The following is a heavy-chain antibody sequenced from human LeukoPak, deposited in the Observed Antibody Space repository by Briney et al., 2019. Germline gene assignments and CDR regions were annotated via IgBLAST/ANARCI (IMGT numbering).Heavy chain of an antibody. CDR1: GFTFNNYY. Sequence: GGSLRLSCAASGFTFNNYYMSWIRRAPGKGLEWISYISISGYSTYYEDSVKGRFTISRDNAKNSLYLQMNNLRPEDTAFYYCARRYDFWSGYYGWFDPWGQGTLVTVSS. D-gene: IGHD3-3*01. CDR2: ISISGYST. CDR3: ARRYDFWSGYYGWFDP. J-gene: IGHJ5*02. V-gene: IGHV3-11*04.